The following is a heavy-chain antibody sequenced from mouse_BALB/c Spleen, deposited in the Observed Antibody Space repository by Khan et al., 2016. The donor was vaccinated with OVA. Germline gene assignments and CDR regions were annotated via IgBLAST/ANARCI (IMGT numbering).Heavy chain of an antibody. Sequence: EVQLQESGPGLVKPSQSLSLTCTVTGYSITSDYIRYWIRQPPGNMLEWMGNITYSGTTSYNPYLKSRTTITPDTSNNPSFLQLNSLTTEDTATYFCARAGFGYWGQGTLVPVSA. D-gene: IGHD3-1*01. CDR1: GYSITSDYI. J-gene: IGHJ3*01. CDR2: ITYSGTT. CDR3: ARAGFGY. V-gene: IGHV3-2*02.